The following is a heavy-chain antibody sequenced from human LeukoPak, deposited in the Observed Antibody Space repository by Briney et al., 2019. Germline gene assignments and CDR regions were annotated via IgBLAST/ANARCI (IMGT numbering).Heavy chain of an antibody. D-gene: IGHD3-10*01. V-gene: IGHV4-34*01. J-gene: IGHJ6*02. CDR2: INHSGST. Sequence: SETLSLTCAVYGGSFSGYYWSWIRQPPGKGLEWMGEINHSGSTNYNPSLKSRVTISVDTSKNQFSLKLSSVTAADTAVYYCARGRRITMVRGVMMKPYYYYGMDVWGQGTTVTVSS. CDR1: GGSFSGYY. CDR3: ARGRRITMVRGVMMKPYYYYGMDV.